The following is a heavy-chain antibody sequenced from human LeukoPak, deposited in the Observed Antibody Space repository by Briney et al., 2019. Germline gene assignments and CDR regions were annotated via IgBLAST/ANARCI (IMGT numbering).Heavy chain of an antibody. V-gene: IGHV3-30*18. CDR3: AKDRETTASGAFDY. J-gene: IGHJ4*02. Sequence: PGGSLRLSCAASGFTFRSYGMHWVRQAPGKGLEWVAVISYEGTNKYYADSVKGRFTISRDNSKNTLDLQMNSLRAEDTAVYYCAKDRETTASGAFDYWGQGTLVTVSS. CDR2: ISYEGTNK. D-gene: IGHD6-13*01. CDR1: GFTFRSYG.